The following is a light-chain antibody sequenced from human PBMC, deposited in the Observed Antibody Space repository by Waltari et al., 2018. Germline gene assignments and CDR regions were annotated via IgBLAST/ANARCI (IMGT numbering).Light chain of an antibody. Sequence: QSALTQPASVSGSPGQSITIPCTGTSSDIGGYDYVSWYQQHPDKAPKVIIYDVRYRPSGVSLRFSGSKSGNTASLTISGLQAEDEADYYCSSKTSSSTPYVFGSGTKVTVL. V-gene: IGLV2-14*03. CDR1: SSDIGGYDY. CDR2: DVR. CDR3: SSKTSSSTPYV. J-gene: IGLJ1*01.